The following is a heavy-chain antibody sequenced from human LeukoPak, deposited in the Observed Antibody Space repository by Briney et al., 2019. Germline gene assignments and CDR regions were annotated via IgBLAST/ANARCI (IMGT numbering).Heavy chain of an antibody. V-gene: IGHV3-74*01. D-gene: IGHD2-15*01. J-gene: IGHJ4*02. CDR2: INGDESST. CDR1: GFTFSSYY. Sequence: GGSLRLSCAASGFTFSSYYMHRVRQVPGKGLVWVSRINGDESSTTYADSVKGRFTISRDNAKNTLYLQMNTLRAEDTAVYYCARVRDCGGGSCFSYLDYWGQGTLVTVSS. CDR3: ARVRDCGGGSCFSYLDY.